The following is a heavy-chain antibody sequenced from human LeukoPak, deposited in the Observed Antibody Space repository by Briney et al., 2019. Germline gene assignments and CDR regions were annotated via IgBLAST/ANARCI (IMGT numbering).Heavy chain of an antibody. Sequence: SETLSLTCSVSGGSISSDTSHWGWLRQPPGKGLEWIGSIHYTGRTYYNPSLKSRVTISVDTSKSQFSLKLPSVTAADTAVYYCGRTWGYYFDYWGQGTLVTVSS. CDR3: GRTWGYYFDY. CDR1: GGSISSDTSH. D-gene: IGHD3-16*01. V-gene: IGHV4-39*07. CDR2: IHYTGRT. J-gene: IGHJ4*02.